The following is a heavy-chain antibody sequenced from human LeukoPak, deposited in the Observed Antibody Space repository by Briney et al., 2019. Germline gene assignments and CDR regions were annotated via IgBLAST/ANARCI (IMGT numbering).Heavy chain of an antibody. CDR3: AKAKGIAVAESFDY. J-gene: IGHJ4*02. CDR1: GFTFDDYA. Sequence: GGSLRLSCAASGFTFDDYAMHWVRQAPGKGLEWASGISWNSGSIGYADSVKGRFTISRDNAKNSLYLQMNSLRAEDMALYYCAKAKGIAVAESFDYWGQGTLVTVSS. D-gene: IGHD6-19*01. CDR2: ISWNSGSI. V-gene: IGHV3-9*03.